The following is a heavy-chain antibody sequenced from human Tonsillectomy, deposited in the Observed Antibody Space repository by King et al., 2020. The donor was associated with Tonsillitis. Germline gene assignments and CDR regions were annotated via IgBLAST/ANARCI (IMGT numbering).Heavy chain of an antibody. CDR2: ISWNSGSI. CDR1: GFTFDDYA. Sequence: QLVQSGGGLVQPGRSLRLSCAASGFTFDDYAMHWVRHAPGKGLEWVSGISWNSGSIDYADSVKGRFTISRHNAKNSLYLQMNSLRAEDTALYYCAKDRRASGMDVWGQGPTVTVSS. J-gene: IGHJ6*02. CDR3: AKDRRASGMDV. V-gene: IGHV3-9*01.